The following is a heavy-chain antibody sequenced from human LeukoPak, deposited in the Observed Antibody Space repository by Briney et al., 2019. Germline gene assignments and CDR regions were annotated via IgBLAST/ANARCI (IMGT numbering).Heavy chain of an antibody. CDR1: GFIFSSYA. J-gene: IGHJ6*03. D-gene: IGHD2-2*01. CDR3: ARPPGDIVVVPAAPPYYYYYMDV. CDR2: ISYDGSNK. V-gene: IGHV3-30*04. Sequence: PGGSLRLSCAASGFIFSSYAMSWVRQAPGKGLEWVAVISYDGSNKYYADSVKGRFTISRDNSKNTLYLQMNSLRAEDTAVYYCARPPGDIVVVPAAPPYYYYYMDVWGKGTTVTVSS.